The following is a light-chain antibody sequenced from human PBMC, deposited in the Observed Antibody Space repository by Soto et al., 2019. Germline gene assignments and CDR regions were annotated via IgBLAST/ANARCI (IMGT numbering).Light chain of an antibody. CDR2: GSN. V-gene: IGLV1-44*01. J-gene: IGLJ3*02. CDR3: AAWDDSLLGM. Sequence: QLVLTQPPSASGAPGQRVTISCSGSTSNIGSNSVNWYQQVPGTAPRLLIYGSNQRPSGVPDRFSASKSGTSASLVISGLQSEDEASYYCAAWDDSLLGMFGGGTKLTVL. CDR1: TSNIGSNS.